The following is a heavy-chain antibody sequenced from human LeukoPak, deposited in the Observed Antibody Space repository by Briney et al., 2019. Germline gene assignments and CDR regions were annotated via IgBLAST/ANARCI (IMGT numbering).Heavy chain of an antibody. J-gene: IGHJ4*02. V-gene: IGHV3-23*01. CDR2: IDYSGGST. D-gene: IGHD4-17*01. CDR3: ARDIRYGDYTMGY. CDR1: GFTLSSYE. Sequence: PGGSLRLSCAASGFTLSSYEMSWIRQAPGKGLEWVSSIDYSGGSTHYADSVMGRFTISRDNSKNTLYLQLNSLSADDTAVYYCARDIRYGDYTMGYWGQGTLVTVSS.